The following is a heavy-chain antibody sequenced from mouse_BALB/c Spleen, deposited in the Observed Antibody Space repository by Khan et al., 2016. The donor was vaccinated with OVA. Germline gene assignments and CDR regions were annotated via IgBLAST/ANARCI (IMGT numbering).Heavy chain of an antibody. CDR3: ASHLTGSFAY. Sequence: EVELVESGGDLVKPGGSLKLSCAASGFTFSNYGMPWVRQTPDKRLEWVATISSGGDYTYYPASVKGRFTIFRDNAKNTLYLQTSSLKSEDTAMYHCASHLTGSFAYWGQGTLVTVSA. J-gene: IGHJ3*01. CDR2: ISSGGDYT. D-gene: IGHD4-1*01. V-gene: IGHV5-6*01. CDR1: GFTFSNYG.